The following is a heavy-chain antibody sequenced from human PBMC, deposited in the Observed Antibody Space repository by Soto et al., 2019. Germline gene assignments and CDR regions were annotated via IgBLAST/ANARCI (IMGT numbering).Heavy chain of an antibody. CDR1: GGSISSSTYY. CDR3: ARRSSSSLGSLFDP. J-gene: IGHJ5*02. Sequence: PSETLSLTCPVSGGSISSSTYYWDWIRQPPGKGLEWIGAMYYTGNKNYNPSLESRVTMSVDTSKNQFSLKLSSVTPTDTAVYYCARRSSSSLGSLFDPWGRGILVTVSS. CDR2: MYYTGNK. D-gene: IGHD6-6*01. V-gene: IGHV4-39*01.